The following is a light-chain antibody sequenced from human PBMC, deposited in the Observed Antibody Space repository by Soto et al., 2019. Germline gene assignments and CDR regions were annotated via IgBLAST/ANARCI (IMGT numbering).Light chain of an antibody. Sequence: QSVLTQPASVSGSPGQSIAISCTGTRSDVGAYNYVSWYQQHPGKAPKLMISEVTNRPSGVSDRFSGSKSGNTASLTISGLQAEDEADYYCSSFTSRLTFVFGTGTKVTVL. CDR3: SSFTSRLTFV. V-gene: IGLV2-14*01. CDR1: RSDVGAYNY. J-gene: IGLJ1*01. CDR2: EVT.